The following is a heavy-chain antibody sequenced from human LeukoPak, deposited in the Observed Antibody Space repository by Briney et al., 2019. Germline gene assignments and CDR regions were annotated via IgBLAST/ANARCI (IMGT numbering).Heavy chain of an antibody. J-gene: IGHJ4*02. Sequence: GGSLRLSCAASGFTVSNDYMSWVRQAPGKGLEWVSVIYSDGKTYYANSVKGRFTISRDNSKNTLDLQMNSLRAEDTAVYYCAKAPQGYSSSQLDYWGQGTLVTVSS. CDR2: IYSDGKT. V-gene: IGHV3-53*01. CDR1: GFTVSNDY. D-gene: IGHD6-6*01. CDR3: AKAPQGYSSSQLDY.